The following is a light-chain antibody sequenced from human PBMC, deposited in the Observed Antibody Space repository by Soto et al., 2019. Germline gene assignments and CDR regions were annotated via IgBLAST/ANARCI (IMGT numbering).Light chain of an antibody. Sequence: EIVLTQSPGTLSLSPVERATLSCMASQSVSSSYLAWYQQKPGQAPRLLIYGASSRATGIPDRFSGSGSGTEFTLTISSLQPDDFATYYCQQYQTYATFGQGTRLEIK. CDR3: QQYQTYAT. CDR1: QSVSSSY. CDR2: GAS. J-gene: IGKJ5*01. V-gene: IGKV3-20*01.